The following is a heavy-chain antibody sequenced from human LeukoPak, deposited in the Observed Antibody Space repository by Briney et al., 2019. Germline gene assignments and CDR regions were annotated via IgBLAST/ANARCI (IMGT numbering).Heavy chain of an antibody. V-gene: IGHV5-51*01. D-gene: IGHD6-13*01. Sequence: LGESLKISCKGSGYSFTSYWIGWVRQMPGKGLEWMGIIYPGDSDTRYSPSFQGQVTISADKSISTAYLQWSSLKASDTAMYYCARHRGEAAAGTTLVELDYWGQGTLVTVSS. CDR3: ARHRGEAAAGTTLVELDY. CDR1: GYSFTSYW. CDR2: IYPGDSDT. J-gene: IGHJ4*02.